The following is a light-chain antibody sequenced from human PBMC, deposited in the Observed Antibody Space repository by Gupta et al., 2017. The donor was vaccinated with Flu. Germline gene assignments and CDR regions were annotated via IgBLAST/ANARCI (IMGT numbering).Light chain of an antibody. J-gene: IGKJ1*01. Sequence: DVVMTQSPLSLPVTLGQPASISCRSSQSLVYSDGNTYLNWFLQRPGQSPRRLIYKVSDRDSGVPDRFSGSGSGTDFTLRISRVEAEDVGIYYCMQGKHWPWTFGQGTKVEIK. CDR2: KVS. CDR1: QSLVYSDGNTY. V-gene: IGKV2-30*01. CDR3: MQGKHWPWT.